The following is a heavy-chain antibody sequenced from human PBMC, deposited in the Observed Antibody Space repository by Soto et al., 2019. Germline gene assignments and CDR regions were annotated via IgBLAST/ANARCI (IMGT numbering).Heavy chain of an antibody. CDR3: ARGWLRGPWMY. CDR2: ISASSTYI. CDR1: GFIFSSYS. Sequence: EVQLVESGGGLVKPGGSLRLSCAASGFIFSSYSMNWVRQAPGKGLEWVASISASSTYIYYADSLKGRITISRDNAYNSLYLQMNSLRAEDTAVYYCARGWLRGPWMYWGQGTLVTVSS. D-gene: IGHD5-12*01. V-gene: IGHV3-21*01. J-gene: IGHJ4*02.